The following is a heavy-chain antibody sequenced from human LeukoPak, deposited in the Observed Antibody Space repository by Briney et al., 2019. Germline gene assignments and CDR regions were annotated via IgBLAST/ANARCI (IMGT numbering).Heavy chain of an antibody. CDR3: AARSSYSSGWNFDY. Sequence: GASVKVSCKAPGFTFTSSAVQWVRQARGQRLEWIGWIVVGSGNTNYAQKFQERVTITRDMSTNTAYMELSSLRSEDTAVYYCAARSSYSSGWNFDYWGQGTLVTVSS. V-gene: IGHV1-58*01. CDR2: IVVGSGNT. CDR1: GFTFTSSA. D-gene: IGHD6-19*01. J-gene: IGHJ4*02.